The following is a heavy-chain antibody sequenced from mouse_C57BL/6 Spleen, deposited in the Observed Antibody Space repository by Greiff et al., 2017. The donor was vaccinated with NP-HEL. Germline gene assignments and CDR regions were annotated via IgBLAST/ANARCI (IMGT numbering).Heavy chain of an antibody. D-gene: IGHD3-2*02. V-gene: IGHV1-69*01. CDR1: GYTFTSYW. CDR3: ARTAQAPAWFAY. Sequence: VQLQQPGAELVMPGASVKLSCKASGYTFTSYWMHWVKQRPGQGLEWIGEIDPSDSYTNYNQKFKGKSTLTVDKSSSTAYMQLSSLTSEDSAVYYCARTAQAPAWFAYWGQGTLVTVSA. J-gene: IGHJ3*01. CDR2: IDPSDSYT.